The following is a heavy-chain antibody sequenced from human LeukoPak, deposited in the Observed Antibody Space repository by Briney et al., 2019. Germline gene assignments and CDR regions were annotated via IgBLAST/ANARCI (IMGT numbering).Heavy chain of an antibody. D-gene: IGHD6-13*01. CDR1: GYSFTSYW. V-gene: IGHV5-51*01. CDR2: IYPGDSDT. Sequence: GSLRLSCKGSGYSFTSYWIAWVRQMPGKGLEWMGIIYPGDSDTRYSPSFQGQVTISADKSISTAYLQWSSLKASDTAMYYCARLRPMGPSSYWGQGTLVTVSS. J-gene: IGHJ4*02. CDR3: ARLRPMGPSSY.